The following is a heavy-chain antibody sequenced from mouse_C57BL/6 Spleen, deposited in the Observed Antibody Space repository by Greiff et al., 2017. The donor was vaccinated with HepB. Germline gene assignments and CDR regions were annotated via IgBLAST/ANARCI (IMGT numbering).Heavy chain of an antibody. CDR1: GYTFTDYE. Sequence: LVESGAELVRPGASVTLSCKASGYTFTDYEMHWVKQTPVHGLEWIGAIDPETGGTAYNQKFKGKAILTADKSSSTAYMELRSLTSEDSAVYYCTRDGYSFFDYWGQGTTLTVSS. V-gene: IGHV1-15*01. CDR2: IDPETGGT. J-gene: IGHJ2*01. D-gene: IGHD2-3*01. CDR3: TRDGYSFFDY.